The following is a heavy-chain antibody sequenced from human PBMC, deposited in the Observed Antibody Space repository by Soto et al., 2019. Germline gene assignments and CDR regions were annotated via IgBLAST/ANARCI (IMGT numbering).Heavy chain of an antibody. CDR2: ISAYNGNT. J-gene: IGHJ6*03. V-gene: IGHV1-18*01. CDR1: GYTFTSYG. D-gene: IGHD2-2*01. Sequence: GASVKVSCKASGYTFTSYGISWVRQAPGQGLEWMGWISAYNGNTNYAQKLQGRVTMTTDTSTSTAYMELRSLRSDDTAVYYCARSGVTVVPAATQAVDHYYYYMDVWGKGTTVTVSS. CDR3: ARSGVTVVPAATQAVDHYYYYMDV.